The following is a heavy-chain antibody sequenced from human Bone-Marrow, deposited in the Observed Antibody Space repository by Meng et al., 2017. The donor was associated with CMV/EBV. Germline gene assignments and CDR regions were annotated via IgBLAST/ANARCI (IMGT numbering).Heavy chain of an antibody. CDR3: ALDDREPLYVDY. CDR2: INPSGGST. D-gene: IGHD1-26*01. Sequence: ASVKVSCKASGYTFTSYYMHWVRQAPGQGLEWMGIINPSGGSTSYAQKFQGRVTMTRDTSTSTVYMELSSLRSEDTAVYYCALDDREPLYVDYWGQGTLVTVSS. V-gene: IGHV1-46*03. J-gene: IGHJ4*02. CDR1: GYTFTSYY.